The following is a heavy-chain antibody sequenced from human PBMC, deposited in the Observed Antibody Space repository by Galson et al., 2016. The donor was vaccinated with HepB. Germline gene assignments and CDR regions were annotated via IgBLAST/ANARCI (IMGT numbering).Heavy chain of an antibody. Sequence: PALVKPTQTLTLTCTFSGFSLSTSGMAVSWIRQPPGKALEWLAVIDWNDNKFYSTSLRTRLTISKDTSKNQVVLTLTNMDPVDTATYFCARYLRSHGYYVMDVWGQGTTVTVSS. CDR1: GFSLSTSGMA. J-gene: IGHJ6*02. CDR3: ARYLRSHGYYVMDV. D-gene: IGHD4-17*01. CDR2: IDWNDNK. V-gene: IGHV2-70*01.